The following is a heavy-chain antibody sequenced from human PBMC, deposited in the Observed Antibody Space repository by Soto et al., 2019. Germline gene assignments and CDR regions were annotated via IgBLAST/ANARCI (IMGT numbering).Heavy chain of an antibody. J-gene: IGHJ6*04. CDR3: ARAGGTQAV. V-gene: IGHV4-59*01. Sequence: PSETLCLTCRVAGGSISSYCWSWIRQPPGKGLEWIGYIYYSGSTNYNPSLKSRVTISVDTSKNQFSLKLSSVTAADTAVYYCARAGGTQAVWGKGTTVTVSS. CDR1: GGSISSYC. D-gene: IGHD3-16*01. CDR2: IYYSGST.